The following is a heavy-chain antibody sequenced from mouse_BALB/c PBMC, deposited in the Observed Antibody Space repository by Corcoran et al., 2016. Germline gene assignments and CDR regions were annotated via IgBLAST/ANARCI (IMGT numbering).Heavy chain of an antibody. Sequence: EVQLQQSGPELVKPGASVKMSCKASGYTFTSYVMHWVKQKPGQGLEWIGYINPYNDGTKYNEKFKGKATLTSDKSTSTAYLELSRLTSEDSAVYYCARGRDDEGYAMDYGGQGTAVTVSS. CDR3: ARGRDDEGYAMDY. CDR1: GYTFTSYV. J-gene: IGHJ4*01. D-gene: IGHD2-14*01. V-gene: IGHV1S136*01. CDR2: INPYNDGT.